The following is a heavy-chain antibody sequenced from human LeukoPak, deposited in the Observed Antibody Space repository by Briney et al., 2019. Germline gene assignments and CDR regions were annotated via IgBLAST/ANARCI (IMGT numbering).Heavy chain of an antibody. CDR3: AKSNGYGLIDI. Sequence: SETLSLTCAVYGGSFSGYYWGWIRQPPGKGLEWIGNIFYSGSTYYGPSLKSRLTISLDTSRNQSSLKLNSVTAADTAVYYCAKSNGYGLIDIWGQGTMVTVSS. J-gene: IGHJ3*02. CDR2: IFYSGST. CDR1: GGSFSGYY. D-gene: IGHD3-10*01. V-gene: IGHV4-34*12.